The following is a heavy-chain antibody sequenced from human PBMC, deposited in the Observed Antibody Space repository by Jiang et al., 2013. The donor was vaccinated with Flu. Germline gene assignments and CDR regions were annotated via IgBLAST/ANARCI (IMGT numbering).Heavy chain of an antibody. CDR3: ARDRHWGYYYDSSGYVDAFDI. Sequence: LVQPGGSLRLSCAASGFTFSSYWMSWVRQAPGKGLEWVANIKQDGSEKYYVDSVKGRFTISRDNAKNSLYLQMNSLRAEDTAVYYCARDRHWGYYYDSSGYVDAFDIWGQGTMVTVSS. D-gene: IGHD3-22*01. J-gene: IGHJ3*02. V-gene: IGHV3-7*01. CDR1: GFTFSSYW. CDR2: IKQDGSEK.